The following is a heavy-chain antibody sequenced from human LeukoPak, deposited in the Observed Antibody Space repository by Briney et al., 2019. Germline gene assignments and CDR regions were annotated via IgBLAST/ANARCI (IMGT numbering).Heavy chain of an antibody. CDR1: GFTFSSYS. V-gene: IGHV3-21*01. Sequence: GGSLRLSCAASGFTFSSYSMNWVCQAPGKGLEWVSSISSSSSYIYYADSVKGRFTISRDNAKNSLYLQMNSLRAEDTAVYYCARDEVYDRYYYYYYMDVWGKGTTVTVSS. CDR2: ISSSSSYI. J-gene: IGHJ6*03. D-gene: IGHD2/OR15-2a*01. CDR3: ARDEVYDRYYYYYYMDV.